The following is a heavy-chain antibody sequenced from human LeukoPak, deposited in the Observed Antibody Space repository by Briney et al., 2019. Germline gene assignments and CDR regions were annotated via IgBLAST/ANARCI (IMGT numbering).Heavy chain of an antibody. CDR3: ARLGTRAVAATGAGH. D-gene: IGHD6-19*01. CDR2: ISYSGST. V-gene: IGHV4-39*01. CDR1: GGSISSSGYY. J-gene: IGHJ4*02. Sequence: SETLSLTCTVSGGSISSSGYYWGWIRQPPGEGLEWIGSISYSGSTYYNPSLKSRVTISVDTSKNQFSLKLSSVTAAGTAVYYCARLGTRAVAATGAGHWGQGTLVTVSS.